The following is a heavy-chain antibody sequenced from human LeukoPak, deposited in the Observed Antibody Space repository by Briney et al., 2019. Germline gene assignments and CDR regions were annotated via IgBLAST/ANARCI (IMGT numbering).Heavy chain of an antibody. Sequence: SETLSLTCTVSGGSISSSSYYWGWIRQPPGKGLEWIGSIYYSGSTYYNPSLKSRVTISVDTSKNQFSLKLGSVTAADTAVYYCASYYYDSTLSGYFDYWGQGTLVTVSS. V-gene: IGHV4-39*01. J-gene: IGHJ4*02. D-gene: IGHD3-22*01. CDR2: IYYSGST. CDR1: GGSISSSSYY. CDR3: ASYYYDSTLSGYFDY.